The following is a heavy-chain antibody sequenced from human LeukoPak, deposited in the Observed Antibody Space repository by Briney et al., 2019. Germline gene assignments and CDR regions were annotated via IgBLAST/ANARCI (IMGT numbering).Heavy chain of an antibody. D-gene: IGHD3-3*01. Sequence: ASVKVSCKASGYTFTSYAMHWVRQAPGQRLEWMGWINAGNGNTKYSQKFQGRVTITRDTSASTAYMELSSLRSEDTAVYYCASAAGREWLHTHDAFDIWGQGTMVTVSS. V-gene: IGHV1-3*01. CDR3: ASAAGREWLHTHDAFDI. J-gene: IGHJ3*02. CDR2: INAGNGNT. CDR1: GYTFTSYA.